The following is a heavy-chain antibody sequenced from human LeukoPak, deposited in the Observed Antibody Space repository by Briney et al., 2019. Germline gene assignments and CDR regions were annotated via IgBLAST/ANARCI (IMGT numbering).Heavy chain of an antibody. CDR2: IIPIFGTA. CDR3: ASWVGKAGSYLPAFDI. Sequence: ASVKVSCKASGGTFSSYAISWVRQAPGQGLEWMGGIIPIFGTANYAQKFQGRVTITADKSTSTAYMELSSPRSEDTAVYYCASWVGKAGSYLPAFDIWGQGTMVTVSS. CDR1: GGTFSSYA. D-gene: IGHD1-26*01. V-gene: IGHV1-69*06. J-gene: IGHJ3*02.